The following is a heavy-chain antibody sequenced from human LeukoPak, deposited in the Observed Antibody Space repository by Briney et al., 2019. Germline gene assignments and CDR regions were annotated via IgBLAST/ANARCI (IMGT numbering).Heavy chain of an antibody. Sequence: SETLSLTCTVSGGSISSGDYYWSWIRQPPGKGLEWIVYIYYSGSTYYNPSLKSRVTISVDTTKNQFSLKLSSVTAAATAVYYCARDCNSSSWGAGFGYYYYGMDVWGQGTTVTVSS. J-gene: IGHJ6*02. CDR2: IYYSGST. CDR3: ARDCNSSSWGAGFGYYYYGMDV. CDR1: GGSISSGDYY. D-gene: IGHD6-13*01. V-gene: IGHV4-30-4*01.